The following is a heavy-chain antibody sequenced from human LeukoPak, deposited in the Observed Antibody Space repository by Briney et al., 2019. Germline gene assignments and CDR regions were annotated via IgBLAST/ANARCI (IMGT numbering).Heavy chain of an antibody. J-gene: IGHJ4*02. CDR3: ARGPRTVVTPTSPYFDY. CDR2: IYYSGST. CDR1: GGSISSYY. Sequence: SETLSLTCTVSGGSISSYYWSWIRQPPGKGLEWIGYIYYSGSTNYNPSLKSRVTISVDTSKNQFSLKLSSVAAADTAVYYCARGPRTVVTPTSPYFDYWGQGTLVTVSS. V-gene: IGHV4-59*12. D-gene: IGHD4-23*01.